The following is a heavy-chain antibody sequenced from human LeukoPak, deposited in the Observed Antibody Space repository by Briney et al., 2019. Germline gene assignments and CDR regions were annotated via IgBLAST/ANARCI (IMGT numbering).Heavy chain of an antibody. CDR3: TKGSNTWPSLFDY. CDR1: GFNFEDYT. CDR2: INWDGGST. D-gene: IGHD2-2*02. J-gene: IGHJ4*02. V-gene: IGHV3-43*01. Sequence: GGSLRLSCAASGFNFEDYTMHWVRQTPGKGLEWVSLINWDGGSTYYADSVKGRFAISRDNNKNSLYLQMTSLRTEDTALYYCTKGSNTWPSLFDYWGQGTLVTVSS.